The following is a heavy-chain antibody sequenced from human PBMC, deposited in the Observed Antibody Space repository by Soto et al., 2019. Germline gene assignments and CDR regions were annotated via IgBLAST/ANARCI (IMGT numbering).Heavy chain of an antibody. V-gene: IGHV2-70*04. Sequence: LTLTWPISGFSHITSGMRVRWLRLPPVKFLEWLARIDWDDDKFDSTSLTTRLTISKDTSKNQVVLTMTNMDPVDTATYYCARSCASLAARVDAFDIWGQGTMVTGS. CDR1: GFSHITSGMR. J-gene: IGHJ3*02. CDR2: IDWDDDK. D-gene: IGHD6-6*01. CDR3: ARSCASLAARVDAFDI.